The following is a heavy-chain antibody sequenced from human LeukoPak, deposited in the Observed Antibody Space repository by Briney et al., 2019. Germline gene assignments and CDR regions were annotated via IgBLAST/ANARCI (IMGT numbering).Heavy chain of an antibody. D-gene: IGHD6-19*01. CDR2: IKQDGSQK. CDR1: GFTFSDYW. CDR3: ARDLVKGGVAGQYRDY. V-gene: IGHV3-7*01. J-gene: IGHJ4*02. Sequence: GGSLRLSCAASGFTFSDYWMSWVRRAPGKGLEWVANIKQDGSQKYYVDSVKGRFTISRDNAKNSLYLQMNSLRAEDTAVYYCARDLVKGGVAGQYRDYWGQGTLVTVYS.